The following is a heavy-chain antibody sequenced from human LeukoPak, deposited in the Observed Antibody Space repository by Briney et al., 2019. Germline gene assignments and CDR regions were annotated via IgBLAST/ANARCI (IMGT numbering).Heavy chain of an antibody. V-gene: IGHV3-48*03. J-gene: IGHJ4*02. Sequence: GGSLRLSCAASGFAFSAYEMNWVRQAPGKGLEWISYIAGSDTTTYYADSVRGRFTISRDNAKSSLYLQMNSLRAEDTALYYCTTLGYHLDSWGQGTLVTVSS. D-gene: IGHD3-22*01. CDR2: IAGSDTTT. CDR1: GFAFSAYE. CDR3: TTLGYHLDS.